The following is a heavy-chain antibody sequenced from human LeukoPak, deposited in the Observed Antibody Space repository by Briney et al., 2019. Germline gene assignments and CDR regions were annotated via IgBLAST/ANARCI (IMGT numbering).Heavy chain of an antibody. J-gene: IGHJ4*02. D-gene: IGHD2-2*01. CDR2: ISGGGDST. CDR1: GFTFSTYA. Sequence: GGSLRLSCAASGFTFSTYAMNWVRQAPGKGLEWVLSISGGGDSTYYADSVQGRFTISRDNSKNKLCLQMNSLRAVDSAVYYCAKDVRRVPATINDYWGQGTLVTVSS. V-gene: IGHV3-23*01. CDR3: AKDVRRVPATINDY.